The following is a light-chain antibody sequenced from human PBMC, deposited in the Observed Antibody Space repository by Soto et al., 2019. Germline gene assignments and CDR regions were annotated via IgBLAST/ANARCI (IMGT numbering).Light chain of an antibody. V-gene: IGKV3-11*01. CDR3: QKRSNWPQLT. CDR1: QSVSSS. J-gene: IGKJ4*01. Sequence: EIVLTQSPATLSLSPGERATLSCGAGQSVSSSFAGDNQKPGKAPRLLIYDASTRATGIPARFSGSGSGTDFTLTISSLEPEDFAVYYCQKRSNWPQLTFGGGTKVEIK. CDR2: DAS.